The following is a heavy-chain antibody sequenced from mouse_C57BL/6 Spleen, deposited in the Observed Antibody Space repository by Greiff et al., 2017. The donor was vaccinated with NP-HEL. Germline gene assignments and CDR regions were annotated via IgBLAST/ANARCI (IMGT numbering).Heavy chain of an antibody. J-gene: IGHJ1*03. CDR1: GFTFTDYY. Sequence: EVKLMESGGGLVQPGGSLSLSCAASGFTFTDYYMSWVRQPPGKALEWLGFIRNKANGYTTEYSASVKGRFTISSDNSQSILYLQMNALRAEDSATYYCARYHYYGSSHWYFDVWGTGTTVTVSS. CDR3: ARYHYYGSSHWYFDV. V-gene: IGHV7-3*01. D-gene: IGHD1-1*01. CDR2: IRNKANGYTT.